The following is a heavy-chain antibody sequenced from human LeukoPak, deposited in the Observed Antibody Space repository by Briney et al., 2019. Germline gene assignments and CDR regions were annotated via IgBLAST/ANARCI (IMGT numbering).Heavy chain of an antibody. CDR1: GGSISSSSYY. CDR3: ARLFRKLGRFDY. CDR2: IYYSGST. J-gene: IGHJ4*02. Sequence: PSETLSLTCTVSGGSISSSSYYWGWIRQPPGKGLEWIGSIYYSGSTYYNPSLKSRVTISVDTSKNQFSLKLSSVTAADTAVYYCARLFRKLGRFDYWGQGTLVTVSS. D-gene: IGHD1-26*01. V-gene: IGHV4-39*01.